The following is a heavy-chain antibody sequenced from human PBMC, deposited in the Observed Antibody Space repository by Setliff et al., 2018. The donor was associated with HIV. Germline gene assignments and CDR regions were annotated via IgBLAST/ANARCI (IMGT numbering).Heavy chain of an antibody. J-gene: IGHJ6*02. CDR1: GDTFSTYV. CDR3: ASLFVAAAGNNERNYYYYGMDV. Sequence: SVKVSCKSSGDTFSTYVFTWVRQAPGQGLEWMGGVTPILHTTNYAQKFQGRVTITADISTRTVYMELSSLTSEDTAIYYCASLFVAAAGNNERNYYYYGMDVWGQGTTVTVSS. CDR2: VTPILHTT. V-gene: IGHV1-69*10. D-gene: IGHD6-13*01.